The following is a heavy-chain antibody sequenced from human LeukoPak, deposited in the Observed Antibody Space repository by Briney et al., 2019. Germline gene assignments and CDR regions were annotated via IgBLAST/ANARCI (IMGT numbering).Heavy chain of an antibody. CDR2: IDPSDSYT. CDR3: ARAPDSDSGYDYFDY. D-gene: IGHD5-12*01. CDR1: GYTFTNHW. Sequence: GESLKISCKGSGYTFTNHWISWVRQMPGKGLEWMGKIDPSDSYTNYSPSFQGHVTVSADKSISTAYLQWSSLKASDTAMYYCARAPDSDSGYDYFDYWGQGTLVTVSS. V-gene: IGHV5-10-1*01. J-gene: IGHJ4*02.